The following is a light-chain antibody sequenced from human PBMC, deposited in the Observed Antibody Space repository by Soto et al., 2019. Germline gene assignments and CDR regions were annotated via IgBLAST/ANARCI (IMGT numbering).Light chain of an antibody. CDR3: QHYNSYSEA. CDR2: AAS. V-gene: IGKV1-8*01. CDR1: QGISSY. J-gene: IGKJ1*01. Sequence: AIRMTQSPSSLSASTRDRLTITCRASQGISSYLAWYQQKPGKAPKLLIYAASTLQSGVPSRFSGSGSGTEFTLTISSLQPDDFATYYCQHYNSYSEAFGQGTKVDI.